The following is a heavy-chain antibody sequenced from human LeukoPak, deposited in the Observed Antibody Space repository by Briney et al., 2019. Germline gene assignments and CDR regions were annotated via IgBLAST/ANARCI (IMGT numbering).Heavy chain of an antibody. CDR2: VNHNGNVN. J-gene: IGHJ6*02. V-gene: IGHV3-7*03. CDR3: ARGGGLDV. CDR1: GFTFSSYW. Sequence: GGSLRLSCAASGFTFSSYWMNWARRAPGKGLEWVASVNHNGNVNYYVDSVKGRFTISRDNAKNSLYLQMSNLRAEDTAVYFCARGGGLDVWGQGATVTVSS. D-gene: IGHD3-16*01.